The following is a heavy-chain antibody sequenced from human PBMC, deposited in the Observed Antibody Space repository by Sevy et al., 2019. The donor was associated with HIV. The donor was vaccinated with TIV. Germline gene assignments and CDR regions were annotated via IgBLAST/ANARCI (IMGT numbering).Heavy chain of an antibody. J-gene: IGHJ6*04. CDR2: IKEDGSYK. Sequence: GGSLRLSCAASGFTFSSYRMNWVRQAPGKGLEWVANIKEDGSYKYYVDSVKGRFTISRDNAQNSLYLEMNSLRAEDTAVYYCARWDVWGKGTTVTVSS. CDR1: GFTFSSYR. CDR3: ARWDV. V-gene: IGHV3-7*01.